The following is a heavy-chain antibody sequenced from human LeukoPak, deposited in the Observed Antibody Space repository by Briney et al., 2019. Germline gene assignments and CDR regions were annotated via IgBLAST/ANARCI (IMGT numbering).Heavy chain of an antibody. CDR3: ARELWFANAPGSWLDP. J-gene: IGHJ5*02. Sequence: PSQTLSLTCVVFGDSISSGAYSWSWIRQPPGKGLEWIGYIFHTGSTFYNPPLKSRVTISVDNSKNQFSLRLSSVTAADTAVYYCARELWFANAPGSWLDPWGQGTLVTVSS. CDR2: IFHTGST. CDR1: GDSISSGAYS. D-gene: IGHD3-10*01. V-gene: IGHV4-30-2*01.